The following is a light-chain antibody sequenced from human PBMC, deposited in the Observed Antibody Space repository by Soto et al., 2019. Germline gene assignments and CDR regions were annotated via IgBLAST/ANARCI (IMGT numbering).Light chain of an antibody. CDR3: HQSGSSPT. CDR2: ATS. CDR1: PGVNTKD. J-gene: IGKJ1*01. V-gene: IGKV3-20*01. Sequence: VLTQSPGTLYLSPGERAILSCRASPGVNTKDLDWYQHKSGQTPRLLIYATSTRAAGVPDRFSGSGSGTDFTLIVAGLQPEDFAIYYCHQSGSSPTFGQGTKVEVK.